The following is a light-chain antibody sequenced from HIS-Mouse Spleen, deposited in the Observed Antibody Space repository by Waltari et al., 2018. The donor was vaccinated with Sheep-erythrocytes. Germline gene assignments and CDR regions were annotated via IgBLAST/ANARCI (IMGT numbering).Light chain of an antibody. CDR3: SSYAGSNNWV. CDR2: EVS. J-gene: IGLJ3*02. V-gene: IGLV2-8*01. CDR1: SSNIGAGYD. Sequence: PGQRVSIFCTGRSSNIGAGYDVPWYHRLPGTAPKLMIYEVSTRPSGFPDRFPGSKSGNTASLTVSGLQAEDEADYYCSSYAGSNNWVFGGGTKLTVL.